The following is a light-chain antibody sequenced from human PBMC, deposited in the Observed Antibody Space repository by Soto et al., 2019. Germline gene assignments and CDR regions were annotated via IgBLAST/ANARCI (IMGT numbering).Light chain of an antibody. CDR1: QSVSSY. Sequence: EIVLTQSPATLSLSPGERATLSCRASQSVSSYLAWYQQKPGQAPRLLIYDASNRATGIPARFSGSGSGTDFTLTISSREPEDFAVYYCQQRSNWPRTFGQGTTVEIK. CDR3: QQRSNWPRT. V-gene: IGKV3-11*01. CDR2: DAS. J-gene: IGKJ1*01.